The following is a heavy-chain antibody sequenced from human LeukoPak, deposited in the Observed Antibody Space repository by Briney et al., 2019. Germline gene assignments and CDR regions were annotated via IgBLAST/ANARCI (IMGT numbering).Heavy chain of an antibody. D-gene: IGHD1-14*01. J-gene: IGHJ2*01. V-gene: IGHV4-59*08. CDR1: GGSTSNYY. CDR2: FDDSVSA. Sequence: SETLSLTCTVSGGSTSNYYWSWIRQPPGKGLEWIGYFDDSVSAHYTPSLKSRVTISVDTSKHQFSLKLSSVTAADTAVYYCARRGSGASLEYYFDLWGRGTLVTVSS. CDR3: ARRGSGASLEYYFDL.